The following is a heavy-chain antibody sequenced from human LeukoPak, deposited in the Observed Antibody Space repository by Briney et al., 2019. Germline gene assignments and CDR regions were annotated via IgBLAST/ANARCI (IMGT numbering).Heavy chain of an antibody. CDR1: GFTFSSYA. CDR2: ISGSGGST. Sequence: GGSLRLSCAASGFTFSSYAMSWVRQAPGKGLEWVSAISGSGGSTYYADSVKGRFTISRDNSKNTLYLQMSSLRAEDTAVYYCAXSXXXDNAFDIWGQGTMVTVSS. V-gene: IGHV3-23*01. CDR3: AXSXXXDNAFDI. J-gene: IGHJ3*02.